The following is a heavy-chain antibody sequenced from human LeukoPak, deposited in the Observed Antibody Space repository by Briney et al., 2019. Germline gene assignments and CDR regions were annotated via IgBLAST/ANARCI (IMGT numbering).Heavy chain of an antibody. CDR1: GFTFSSYA. D-gene: IGHD2-15*01. V-gene: IGHV3-23*01. CDR3: AKGGRYCSGATCYSSH. CDR2: ISGSGDST. J-gene: IGHJ4*02. Sequence: PGGSLRLSCAASGFTFSSYAMSWVRQAPGKGLEWVSGISGSGDSTYYADSVKGRFTISRDNSKNTLFLQMNSLRAEDTAVYSCAKGGRYCSGATCYSSHWGQGTLVTVSS.